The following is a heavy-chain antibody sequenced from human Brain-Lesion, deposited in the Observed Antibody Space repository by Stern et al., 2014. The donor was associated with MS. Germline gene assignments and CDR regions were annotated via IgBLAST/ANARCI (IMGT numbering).Heavy chain of an antibody. CDR3: ARGGAVTSSEYYFDY. Sequence: VQLVESGGGVVQPGRSLRLSCAASGFTFSYHAMHWVRQAPGKGLEWVAVISYDGSDNYYAGSVKGRLTLSRDNSKNTLYLQMNSLRAEDTAVYYCARGGAVTSSEYYFDYWGQGTLVTVSS. CDR1: GFTFSYHA. J-gene: IGHJ4*02. V-gene: IGHV3-30*01. CDR2: ISYDGSDN. D-gene: IGHD4-17*01.